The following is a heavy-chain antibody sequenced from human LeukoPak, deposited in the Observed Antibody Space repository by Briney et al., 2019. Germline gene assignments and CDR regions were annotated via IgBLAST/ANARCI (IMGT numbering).Heavy chain of an antibody. CDR1: GGSFSGYY. J-gene: IGHJ4*02. V-gene: IGHV4-34*01. D-gene: IGHD5-18*01. CDR3: ARGGGYSYGNVGDAASDY. CDR2: INHSGST. Sequence: SETLSLTCAVYGGSFSGYYWSWIRQPPGKGLEWIGEINHSGSTNYNPSLKSRVTISVDTSKNQFSLKLSSVTAADTAVYYCARGGGYSYGNVGDAASDYWGQGTLVTVSS.